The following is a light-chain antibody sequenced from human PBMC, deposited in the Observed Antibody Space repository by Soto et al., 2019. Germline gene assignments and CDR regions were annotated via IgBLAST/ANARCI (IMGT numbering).Light chain of an antibody. Sequence: QSVLTQPASVSGSPGQSITISCTGTSGDVGGYDYVSWYQQHPGKAPKLMIYDVSSRPSGVSNRFSGSKSGNTASLTISGLQAEDEADYYCNSYTYSRTLVFGGGTKVTVL. CDR2: DVS. V-gene: IGLV2-14*01. J-gene: IGLJ2*01. CDR3: NSYTYSRTLV. CDR1: SGDVGGYDY.